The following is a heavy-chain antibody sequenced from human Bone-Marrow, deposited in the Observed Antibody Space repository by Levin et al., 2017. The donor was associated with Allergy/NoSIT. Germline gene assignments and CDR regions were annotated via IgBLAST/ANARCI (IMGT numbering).Heavy chain of an antibody. D-gene: IGHD6-13*01. Sequence: GESLKISCKGSGYSFPSYWIAWVRQVPGKGLEWMGIIYPGDSESRYSPSFQGQVTISADKSIGTAYLQWSSLKASDSAMYYCATHEGPATSSGTGDYWGQGTLVTVSS. CDR1: GYSFPSYW. V-gene: IGHV5-51*01. J-gene: IGHJ4*02. CDR3: ATHEGPATSSGTGDY. CDR2: IYPGDSES.